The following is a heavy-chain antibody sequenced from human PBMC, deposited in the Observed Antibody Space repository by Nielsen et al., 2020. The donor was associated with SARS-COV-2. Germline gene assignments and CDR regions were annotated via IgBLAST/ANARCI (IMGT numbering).Heavy chain of an antibody. CDR1: GASVSSDNW. J-gene: IGHJ5*02. D-gene: IGHD6-19*01. CDR2: INHSGST. Sequence: SETLSLTCIVSGASVSSDNWWSWIRQPPGKGLEWVGEINHSGSTTYNPSLKGRVTMSVDTSKNQFSLKMRSVTAADTAVYYCARGKRSSGWYNWFDPWGLGTLVTVSS. CDR3: ARGKRSSGWYNWFDP. V-gene: IGHV4-4*02.